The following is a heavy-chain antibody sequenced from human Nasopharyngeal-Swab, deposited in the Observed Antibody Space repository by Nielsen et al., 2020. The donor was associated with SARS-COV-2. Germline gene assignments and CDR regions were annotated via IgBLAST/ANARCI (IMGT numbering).Heavy chain of an antibody. J-gene: IGHJ3*02. CDR2: IYYSGST. CDR3: ARDRGITIFGVVIIDAFDI. V-gene: IGHV4-31*03. D-gene: IGHD3-3*01. CDR1: GGSISSGGYY. Sequence: LSLTCTVSGGSISSGGYYWSWIRQHPGKGLEWIGYIYYSGSTYYNPSLKSRVTISVDTSKNQFSLKLSSVTAVDTAVYYCARDRGITIFGVVIIDAFDIWGQGTMVTVSS.